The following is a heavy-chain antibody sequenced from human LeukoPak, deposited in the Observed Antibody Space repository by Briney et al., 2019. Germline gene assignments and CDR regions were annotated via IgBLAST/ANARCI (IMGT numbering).Heavy chain of an antibody. CDR3: ARGKLRYFDWFETHAFDI. CDR1: GGSISSYY. Sequence: SETLSLTCTVSGGSISSYYWSWIRQPPGKGLEWIGYIYYSGSTNYNPSLKSRVTISVDTSKNQFSLKLSSVTAADTAVYYCARGKLRYFDWFETHAFDIWGQGTMVTVSS. CDR2: IYYSGST. J-gene: IGHJ3*02. V-gene: IGHV4-59*12. D-gene: IGHD3-9*01.